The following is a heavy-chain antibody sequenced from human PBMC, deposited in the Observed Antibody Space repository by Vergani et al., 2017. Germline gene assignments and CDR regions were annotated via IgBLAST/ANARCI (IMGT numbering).Heavy chain of an antibody. CDR2: ISSSSSYI. CDR1: GFPFSSYA. D-gene: IGHD6-6*01. CDR3: ARLRVTQLGRGLEYGMDV. V-gene: IGHV3-21*01. J-gene: IGHJ6*02. Sequence: EVQLLESGGGLVQPGGSLRLSCAASGFPFSSYAMSWVRQAPGPGLEWVSAISSSSSYISYADSVQGRVTISRDNAKNSLYLQMNSLRAEDTAVYYWARLRVTQLGRGLEYGMDVWGQGTTVTVSS.